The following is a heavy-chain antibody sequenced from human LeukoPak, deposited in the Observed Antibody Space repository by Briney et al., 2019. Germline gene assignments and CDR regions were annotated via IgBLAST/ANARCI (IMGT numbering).Heavy chain of an antibody. CDR2: IYYSGST. CDR1: GGPFSGYY. CDR3: ARHSYGSGNDY. Sequence: PSETLSLTCAVYGGPFSGYYWGWLRQPPGKGLEWIGSIYYSGSTYYNPSLKSRVTISVDTSKNQFSLKLSSVTAADTAVYYCARHSYGSGNDYWGQGTLVTVSS. J-gene: IGHJ4*02. V-gene: IGHV4-39*01. D-gene: IGHD3-10*01.